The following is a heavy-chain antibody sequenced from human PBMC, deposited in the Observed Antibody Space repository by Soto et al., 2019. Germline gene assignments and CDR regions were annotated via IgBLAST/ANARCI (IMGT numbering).Heavy chain of an antibody. J-gene: IGHJ4*02. D-gene: IGHD2-21*01. CDR3: ARDPPLSVLVVVATDDF. CDR1: GFTFTNHN. V-gene: IGHV3-21*01. Sequence: PVASLRLSCAASGFTFTNHNMNWVRQAPGKGLEWVSSISSSSSFRNYADSVKGRFSISRDNDKNLVYLQMDSLRAEDTAVYYCARDPPLSVLVVVATDDFWGQGTLVTVSS. CDR2: ISSSSSFR.